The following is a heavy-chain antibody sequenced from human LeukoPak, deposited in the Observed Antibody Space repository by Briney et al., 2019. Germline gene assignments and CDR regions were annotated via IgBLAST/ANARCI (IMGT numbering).Heavy chain of an antibody. D-gene: IGHD5-24*01. Sequence: SETLSLTCAVYGGSFSGHYWSWIRQPPGKGLEWIGEINHSGSTNYNPSLKSRVTISVDTSKNQFSLKLSSVTAADTAVYYCAARDGYNYYYWGQGTLVTVSS. V-gene: IGHV4-34*01. CDR2: INHSGST. CDR1: GGSFSGHY. CDR3: AARDGYNYYY. J-gene: IGHJ4*02.